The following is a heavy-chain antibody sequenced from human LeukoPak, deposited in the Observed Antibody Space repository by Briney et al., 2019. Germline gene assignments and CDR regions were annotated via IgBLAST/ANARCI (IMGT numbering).Heavy chain of an antibody. CDR3: ARAPRHSGSYPFDY. J-gene: IGHJ4*02. V-gene: IGHV4-61*02. Sequence: SQTLSLTCTVSGGSISSGSYYWSWIRQPAGKGLEWIRRIYTSGSTNYNPSLKSRVTISVDTSKNQFSLKLSSVTAADTAVYYCARAPRHSGSYPFDYWGQGTLVTVSS. D-gene: IGHD1-26*01. CDR1: GGSISSGSYY. CDR2: IYTSGST.